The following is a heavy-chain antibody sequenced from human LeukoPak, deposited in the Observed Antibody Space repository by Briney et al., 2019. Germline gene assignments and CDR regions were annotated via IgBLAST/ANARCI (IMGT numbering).Heavy chain of an antibody. Sequence: PSETLSLTCAVSGGSISSGGYPWSWIRQPPGKGLEWIGYIYHSGSTYYNPSLKSRVTISVDRSKNQFSLKLSSVTAADTAVYYCARVSRWLGYYFDYWGQGTLVTVSS. CDR1: GGSISSGGYP. CDR2: IYHSGST. J-gene: IGHJ4*02. CDR3: ARVSRWLGYYFDY. D-gene: IGHD5-12*01. V-gene: IGHV4-30-2*01.